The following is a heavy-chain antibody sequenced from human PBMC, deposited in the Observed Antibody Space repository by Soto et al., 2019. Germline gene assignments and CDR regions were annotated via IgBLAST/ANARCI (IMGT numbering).Heavy chain of an antibody. CDR1: GYTFFKYF. J-gene: IGHJ3*01. V-gene: IGHV1-46*01. D-gene: IGHD5-12*01. Sequence: GASVKVSCKASGYTFFKYFIHWVRQAPGQGLEWIGIINPSRGSATYGPIFQGRVSLTTDMPTSTVYMELRSLRSEDTAIYYCARPLIGNSIDLWGQGTSVTVSS. CDR3: ARPLIGNSIDL. CDR2: INPSRGSA.